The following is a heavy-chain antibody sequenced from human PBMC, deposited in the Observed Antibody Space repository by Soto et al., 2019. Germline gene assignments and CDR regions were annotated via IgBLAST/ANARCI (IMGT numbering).Heavy chain of an antibody. CDR1: GYTLTELS. CDR3: ATFFPVVPAARWFDP. CDR2: FDPEDGET. Sequence: ASVKVSCKVSGYTLTELSMHWVRQAPGKGLEWMGGFDPEDGETIYAQKFQGRVTMTEDTSTDTAYMELSSLRSEDTAVYYRATFFPVVPAARWFDPWGQGTLVTVSS. V-gene: IGHV1-24*01. D-gene: IGHD2-2*01. J-gene: IGHJ5*02.